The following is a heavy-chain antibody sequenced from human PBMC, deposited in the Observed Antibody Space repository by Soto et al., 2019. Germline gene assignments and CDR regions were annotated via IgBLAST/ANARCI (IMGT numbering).Heavy chain of an antibody. CDR1: GYTFTSYA. CDR2: INAGNGNT. D-gene: IGHD3-10*01. Sequence: ASVKVSCKASGYTFTSYAMHWVRQAPGQRLEWMGWINAGNGNTKYSQKFQGRVTITRDTSASTAYMELSSLRSEDTAVYYCARLGRFGSGSYSWFDPWGQGTLVTVSS. J-gene: IGHJ5*02. CDR3: ARLGRFGSGSYSWFDP. V-gene: IGHV1-3*01.